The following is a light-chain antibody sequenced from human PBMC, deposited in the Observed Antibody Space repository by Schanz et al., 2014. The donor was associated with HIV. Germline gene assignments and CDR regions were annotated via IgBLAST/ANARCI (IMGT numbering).Light chain of an antibody. CDR2: DVN. Sequence: QSALTQPASVSGSPGQSITISCTGTSSDVGGYKYVSWYQQHPGKAPKLMIYDVNVRPSGVSDRFSGSKSGNAAFLTILGLQAEDEAHYYCSSYTSRNPVVFGGGTKLTVL. V-gene: IGLV2-14*03. J-gene: IGLJ2*01. CDR1: SSDVGGYKY. CDR3: SSYTSRNPVV.